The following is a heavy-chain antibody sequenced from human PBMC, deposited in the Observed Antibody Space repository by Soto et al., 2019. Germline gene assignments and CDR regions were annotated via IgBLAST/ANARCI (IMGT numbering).Heavy chain of an antibody. CDR3: ARDYYYSSGYSNWFDP. Sequence: EASVKVSCKASGYTFTSYDINWVRQATGQGIEWMGWMNPNSGNTGYAQKFQGRVTMTTDTSTSTAYMELRSLRSDDTAVYYCARDYYYSSGYSNWFDPRGQGTLDTVSS. J-gene: IGHJ5*02. V-gene: IGHV1-8*01. D-gene: IGHD3-22*01. CDR1: GYTFTSYD. CDR2: MNPNSGNT.